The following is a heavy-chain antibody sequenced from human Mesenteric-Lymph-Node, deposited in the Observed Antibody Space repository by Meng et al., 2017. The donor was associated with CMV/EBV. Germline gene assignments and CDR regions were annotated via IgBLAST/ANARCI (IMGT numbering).Heavy chain of an antibody. CDR2: IYWDDDK. D-gene: IGHD6-13*01. CDR3: AHSSGIAAAGPFYFDH. V-gene: IGHV2-5*02. J-gene: IGHJ4*02. Sequence: QITLKESGPTRVRPTHTLTPTFTFSGFSLSTSGVGVGWIRQPPGKALEWLALIYWDDDKRYSPSLKSRLTITKDTSKNQVVLTMTNMDPVDTATYYCAHSSGIAAAGPFYFDHWGQGTLVTVSS. CDR1: GFSLSTSGVG.